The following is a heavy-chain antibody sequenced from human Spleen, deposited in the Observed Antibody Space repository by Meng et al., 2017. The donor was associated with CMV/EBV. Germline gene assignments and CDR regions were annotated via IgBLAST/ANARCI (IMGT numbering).Heavy chain of an antibody. D-gene: IGHD4-23*01. Sequence: ASVKVSCKASGYTFTAHYFHWVRQAPGQGLEWMGWIHPHRGDTNYAQQFQGRVTLTRDTSINTGYMELTRLTSDDTAVYYCARGGNLDYWGQGTLVTVSS. CDR1: GYTFTAHY. V-gene: IGHV1-2*02. J-gene: IGHJ4*02. CDR3: ARGGNLDY. CDR2: IHPHRGDT.